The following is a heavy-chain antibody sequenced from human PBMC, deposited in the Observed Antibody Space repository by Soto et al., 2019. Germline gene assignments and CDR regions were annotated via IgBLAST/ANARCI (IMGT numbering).Heavy chain of an antibody. CDR1: GYTFTSYG. J-gene: IGHJ4*02. V-gene: IGHV1-18*01. Sequence: QVQLVQSGAEVKKPGASVKVSCKASGYTFTSYGINWVRQAPGQGLEWMGWISAYNGNTHYAQKLQGRVTMTTDTSTSTAYIELRSLRSDDTAVYYIARAQSGYEFAYWGKGTPVTVSS. D-gene: IGHD5-12*01. CDR2: ISAYNGNT. CDR3: ARAQSGYEFAY.